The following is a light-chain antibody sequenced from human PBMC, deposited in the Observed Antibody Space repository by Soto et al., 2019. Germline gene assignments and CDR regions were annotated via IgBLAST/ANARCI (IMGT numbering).Light chain of an antibody. J-gene: IGKJ1*01. CDR1: QSVSSN. V-gene: IGKV3-15*01. CDR2: GAS. Sequence: EIVMTQSPATLSVSPGERATLSCRASQSVSSNLAWYQQKPGQAPRLLIYGASTRATGIPARFSGSGSGTEFTLNISSLQSEDFAVYSCQQYNNWPETFGQGTKVDI. CDR3: QQYNNWPET.